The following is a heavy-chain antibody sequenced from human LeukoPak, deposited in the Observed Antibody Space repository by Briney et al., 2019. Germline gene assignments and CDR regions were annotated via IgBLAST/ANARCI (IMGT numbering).Heavy chain of an antibody. Sequence: PGGSLRLSCAASGFTFSSYVMHWVRQAPGKGLEWVAVISYDGSNKYYADSVKGRFTISRDNSKNTLYLQMNSLRAEDTAVYYCAKVSVGYSYGLYYFDYWGQGTLVTVSS. J-gene: IGHJ4*02. CDR1: GFTFSSYV. D-gene: IGHD5-18*01. V-gene: IGHV3-30*18. CDR3: AKVSVGYSYGLYYFDY. CDR2: ISYDGSNK.